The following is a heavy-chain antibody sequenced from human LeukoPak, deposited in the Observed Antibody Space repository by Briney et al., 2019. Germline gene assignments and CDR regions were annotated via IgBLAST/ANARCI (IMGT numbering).Heavy chain of an antibody. CDR1: GFTVSSNY. Sequence: QTGGSLRLSCAASGFTVSSNYMSWVRQAPGKGLEWVSVIYSGGSTYYADSVKGRFTISRDNSKNTLYLQMNSLRAEDTAVYYCARSVDSSGYSLDYWGQGTLVTVSS. D-gene: IGHD3-22*01. CDR3: ARSVDSSGYSLDY. V-gene: IGHV3-53*01. J-gene: IGHJ4*02. CDR2: IYSGGST.